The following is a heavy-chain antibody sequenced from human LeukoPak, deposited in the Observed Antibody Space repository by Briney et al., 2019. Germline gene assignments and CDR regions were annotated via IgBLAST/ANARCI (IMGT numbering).Heavy chain of an antibody. CDR2: ISWNSGSI. Sequence: GGSLRLFCAASGFTFDDYAMHWVRQAPGKGLEWVSGISWNSGSIGYADSVKGRFTISRDNAKNSLYLQMNSLRAEDTALYYCAKDNSDSSSWHRYNWFDPWGQGTLVTVSS. J-gene: IGHJ5*02. CDR1: GFTFDDYA. V-gene: IGHV3-9*01. D-gene: IGHD6-13*01. CDR3: AKDNSDSSSWHRYNWFDP.